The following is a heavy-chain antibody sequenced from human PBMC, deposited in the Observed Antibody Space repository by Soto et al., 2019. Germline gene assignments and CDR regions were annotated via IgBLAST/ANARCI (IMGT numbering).Heavy chain of an antibody. CDR2: IKSKSDGETT. V-gene: IGHV3-15*01. J-gene: IGHJ6*02. D-gene: IGHD1-7*01. CDR3: VTAGPELYYYYYGMDV. CDR1: GFTFREAW. Sequence: GGSLRLSCAASGFTFREAWMSWVRQAPGKGLEWVGRIKSKSDGETTDYAAPVKGRFTISRDDSEKTLHLQMNSLKAEDSAIYYCVTAGPELYYYYYGMDVWGQGTTVTVAS.